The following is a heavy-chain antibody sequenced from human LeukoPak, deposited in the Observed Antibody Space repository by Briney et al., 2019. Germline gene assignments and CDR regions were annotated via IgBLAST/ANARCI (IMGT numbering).Heavy chain of an antibody. CDR3: ARDLEYSSSSADLDY. J-gene: IGHJ4*02. V-gene: IGHV1-3*01. CDR2: INAGNGNT. CDR1: GYTFTSYA. D-gene: IGHD6-6*01. Sequence: ASVKVSCKASGYTFTSYAMNWVRQAPGQRLEWMGWINAGNGNTKYSQKFQGRVTITRDTSTSTVYMELSSLRSEDTAMYYCARDLEYSSSSADLDYWGQGTLVTVSS.